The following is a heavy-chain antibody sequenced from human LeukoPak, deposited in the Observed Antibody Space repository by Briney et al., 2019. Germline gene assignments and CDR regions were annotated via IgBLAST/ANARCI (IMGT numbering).Heavy chain of an antibody. CDR3: ARDSLARPLGY. CDR2: MSNDGSIK. CDR1: GFTFSEYT. V-gene: IGHV3-30-3*01. D-gene: IGHD6-6*01. Sequence: GGSLRLSCAASGFTFSEYTIHWVRQAPGKGLEWVAVMSNDGSIKKYANSVKGRFTISRDNSKNTLYLQMDSLRAEDTAVYYCARDSLARPLGYWGQGTLVTVSS. J-gene: IGHJ4*02.